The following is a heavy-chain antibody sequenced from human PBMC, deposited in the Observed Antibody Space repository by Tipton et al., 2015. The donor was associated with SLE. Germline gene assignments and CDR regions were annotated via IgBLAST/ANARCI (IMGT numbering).Heavy chain of an antibody. CDR3: ARFSLAAAGTWLDP. J-gene: IGHJ5*02. CDR1: GGSISRYY. V-gene: IGHV4-59*08. Sequence: GLVKPSETLSLTCTVSGGSISRYYWSWIRQPPGKGLEWIGYIYYSGRTNYNPSLKSRVTISVDTSKNQFSLKLSSVTAADTAVYYCARFSLAAAGTWLDPWGQGTLVTVSS. CDR2: IYYSGRT. D-gene: IGHD6-13*01.